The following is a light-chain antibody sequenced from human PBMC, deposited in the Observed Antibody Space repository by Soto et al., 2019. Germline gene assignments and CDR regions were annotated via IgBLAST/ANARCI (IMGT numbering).Light chain of an antibody. Sequence: AIQLTQPPSSLSSSVGDRVTITCRASQDIRGALAWYQQKPGKPPKLLIFYGSSVKSGVPARFSGSGSGTDFTLTISRLQPEDFAAYYCQQFSTSTNTFGQGTKLEIK. J-gene: IGKJ5*01. CDR1: QDIRGA. V-gene: IGKV1-13*02. CDR3: QQFSTSTNT. CDR2: YGS.